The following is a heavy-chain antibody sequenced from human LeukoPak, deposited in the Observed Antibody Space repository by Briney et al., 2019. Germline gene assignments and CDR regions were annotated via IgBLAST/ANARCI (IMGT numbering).Heavy chain of an antibody. Sequence: KPGGSLRLSCAASGFTFSSYEMNWVRQAPGKGLEWVSSISSSSTYIYYADSVKGRFTISRDNAKNSVYLQMNSLRAEDTAVYFCARYYVWGSYRTDAFDIWGQGTMVTVSS. CDR2: ISSSSTYI. V-gene: IGHV3-21*01. CDR3: ARYYVWGSYRTDAFDI. CDR1: GFTFSSYE. D-gene: IGHD3-16*02. J-gene: IGHJ3*02.